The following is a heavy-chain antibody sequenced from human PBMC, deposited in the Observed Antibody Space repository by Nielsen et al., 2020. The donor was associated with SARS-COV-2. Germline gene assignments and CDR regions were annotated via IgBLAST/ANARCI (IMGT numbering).Heavy chain of an antibody. CDR1: GYTFTGYY. CDR3: ARKSGIAVAGNWYFDL. Sequence: ASVKVSCKASGYTFTGYYMHWVRQAPGQGLEWMGRINPNSGGTNYAQKFQGRVTMTRDTSISTAYMELSSLRSEDTAVYYCARKSGIAVAGNWYFDLWGRGTLVTVSS. CDR2: INPNSGGT. J-gene: IGHJ2*01. D-gene: IGHD6-19*01. V-gene: IGHV1-2*06.